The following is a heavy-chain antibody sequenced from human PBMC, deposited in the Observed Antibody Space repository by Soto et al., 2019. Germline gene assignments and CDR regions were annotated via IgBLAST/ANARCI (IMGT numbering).Heavy chain of an antibody. CDR3: ATDPVAVTGSFIDS. J-gene: IGHJ4*02. CDR1: GFTFSAYA. V-gene: IGHV3-30-3*01. Sequence: QVQLLESGGGVVQPGRPLRLSCAASGFTFSAYAFHWVRQAPGKGLEWLSVISYDGRETHYADSVEGRFIISRDSSKKTAYLQMNSLRGDDTAVYFCATDPVAVTGSFIDSWGQGTLVTVSS. CDR2: ISYDGRET. D-gene: IGHD2-21*02.